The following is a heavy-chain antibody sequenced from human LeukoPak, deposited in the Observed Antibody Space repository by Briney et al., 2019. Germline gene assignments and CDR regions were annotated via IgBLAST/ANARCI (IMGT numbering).Heavy chain of an antibody. CDR1: GGSFSGYY. Sequence: KPSETLSLTCAVYGGSFSGYYWSWIRQPPGKGLEWIGEINHSGSTNYNPSLKSRVTISVDTSKNQFSLKLSSVTAADTAVYYCARGCPRSVSWIQLWSRLNWFDPWGQGTLVTVSS. CDR2: INHSGST. J-gene: IGHJ5*02. CDR3: ARGCPRSVSWIQLWSRLNWFDP. D-gene: IGHD5-18*01. V-gene: IGHV4-34*01.